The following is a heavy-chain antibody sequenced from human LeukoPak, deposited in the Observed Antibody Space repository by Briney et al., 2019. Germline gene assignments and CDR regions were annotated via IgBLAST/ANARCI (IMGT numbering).Heavy chain of an antibody. D-gene: IGHD3-10*01. CDR3: AREYYYGSGSYYPYYFDY. CDR1: GYTFTGYY. CDR2: INPNSGGT. Sequence: ASVKVSCKASGYTFTGYYMHWVRQAPGQGLEWMGWINPNSGGTNYAQKFQGRVTMTRDTSISTAYMELSRMRSDDTAVYYCAREYYYGSGSYYPYYFDYWGQGTLVTVSS. V-gene: IGHV1-2*02. J-gene: IGHJ4*02.